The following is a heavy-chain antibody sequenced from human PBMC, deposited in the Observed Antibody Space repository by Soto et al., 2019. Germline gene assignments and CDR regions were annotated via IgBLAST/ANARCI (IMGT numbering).Heavy chain of an antibody. Sequence: QVQLVESGGGLVKPGGSLRLSCAASGFTFSDYYMSWIRQAPGKGLEWVSYISSSGSTIYYADSVKGRFTISRDNAKNSLYLQMNSQRAEDTSVYYCSRDVLASTSCRWSCYYMDVWGKGTTVTVSS. CDR3: SRDVLASTSCRWSCYYMDV. J-gene: IGHJ6*03. D-gene: IGHD2-2*01. CDR2: ISSSGSTI. CDR1: GFTFSDYY. V-gene: IGHV3-11*01.